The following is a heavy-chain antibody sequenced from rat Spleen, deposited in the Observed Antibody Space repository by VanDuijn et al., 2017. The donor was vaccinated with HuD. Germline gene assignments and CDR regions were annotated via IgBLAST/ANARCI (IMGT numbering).Heavy chain of an antibody. V-gene: IGHV5-29*01. CDR1: GFTFSNYD. Sequence: EVQLVESGGGLVQPGNSLKLSCAASGFTFSNYDMAWVRQAPTKGLEWVASISYDGSSTYYRDSVKGRLTISRDNAKSTLYLQMDSLRSEDTATYYCATQGRRLLRDWHFDFWGPGTMVTVSS. J-gene: IGHJ1*01. D-gene: IGHD1-1*01. CDR2: ISYDGSST. CDR3: ATQGRRLLRDWHFDF.